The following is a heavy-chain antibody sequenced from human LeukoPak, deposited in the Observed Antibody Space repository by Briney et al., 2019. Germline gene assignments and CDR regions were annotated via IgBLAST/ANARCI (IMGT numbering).Heavy chain of an antibody. Sequence: SGTLSLTCTVSGGSISSSSYYWGWIRQPPGKGLEWIGSIYSGGSTYYNPSLKSRVTISVDTSKNQFSLKVSSVTAADTAVYYCARQQIAAPRFDDWGQGTLATVSS. D-gene: IGHD6-13*01. CDR2: IYSGGST. J-gene: IGHJ4*02. CDR1: GGSISSSSYY. CDR3: ARQQIAAPRFDD. V-gene: IGHV4-39*01.